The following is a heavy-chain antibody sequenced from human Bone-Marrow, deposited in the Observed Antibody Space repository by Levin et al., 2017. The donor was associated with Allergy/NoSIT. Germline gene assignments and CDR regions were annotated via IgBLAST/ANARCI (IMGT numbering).Heavy chain of an antibody. CDR3: AKFSTGWYGDF. J-gene: IGHJ4*02. D-gene: IGHD6-19*01. CDR1: GYSLSELS. V-gene: IGHV1-24*01. CDR2: FDPEDDKM. Sequence: GASVKVSCKVSGYSLSELSIHWVRQAPGKGLEWMGGFDPEDDKMIYAQKLQGRVTMTQDSSTDTAYMEVTSLRSEDTAVYYCAKFSTGWYGDFWGQGTLVTVSS.